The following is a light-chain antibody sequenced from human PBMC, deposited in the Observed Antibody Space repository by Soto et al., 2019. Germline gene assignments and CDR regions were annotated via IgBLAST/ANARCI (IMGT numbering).Light chain of an antibody. CDR3: QHYGSSGT. Sequence: EVEVPRCPGPVSRSPGESGTLSCRASQSVSNNYLAWYQQKPGQAPRLLIYGASNRATGIPDRFSGGGSGTDFTLTISRLEPEDFAVDYCQHYGSSGTFGQGTKVDIK. CDR1: QSVSNNY. CDR2: GAS. V-gene: IGKV3-20*01. J-gene: IGKJ1*01.